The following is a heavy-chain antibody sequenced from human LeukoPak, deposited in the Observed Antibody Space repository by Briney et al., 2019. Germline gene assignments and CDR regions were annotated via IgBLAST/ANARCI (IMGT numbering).Heavy chain of an antibody. Sequence: SQTLSHTCAISGDSVSSNSAAWNLIRQSASRGLEWLGRTYYRTKWYNDYAVSVKSRITINPDTSKNQFSLQLNSVTPEDTAVYYCARESVAVAGSPYYFDYCGQGTLLTVSS. CDR3: ARESVAVAGSPYYFDY. CDR1: GDSVSSNSAA. J-gene: IGHJ4*02. D-gene: IGHD6-19*01. CDR2: TYYRTKWYN. V-gene: IGHV6-1*01.